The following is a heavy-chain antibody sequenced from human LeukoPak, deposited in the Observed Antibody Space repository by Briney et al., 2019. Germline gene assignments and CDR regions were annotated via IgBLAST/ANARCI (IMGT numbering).Heavy chain of an antibody. J-gene: IGHJ6*03. D-gene: IGHD3-10*01. Sequence: SETLSLTCVVYGGSFDGYYWSWIRQPPGKGLEWIGEISHTGSANYNPSLTTRVTISIDRSKNQFSLMLNSVTAADTAVYYCAREYGSGSDIYYYYYYMDVWGKGTTVTISS. CDR3: AREYGSGSDIYYYYYYMDV. V-gene: IGHV4-34*01. CDR1: GGSFDGYY. CDR2: ISHTGSA.